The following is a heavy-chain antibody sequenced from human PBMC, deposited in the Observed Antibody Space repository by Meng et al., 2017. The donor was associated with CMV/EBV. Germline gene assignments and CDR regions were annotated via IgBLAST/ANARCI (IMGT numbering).Heavy chain of an antibody. J-gene: IGHJ4*02. V-gene: IGHV3-23*03. CDR2: IYSGGSST. CDR1: YA. D-gene: IGHD3-22*01. CDR3: AKARVGIRGYYYDSSGYLVDY. Sequence: YAMSWVRQAPGKGLEWVSVIYSGGSSTYYADSVKGRFTISRDNSKNTLYLQMNSLGAEDTAVYYCAKARVGIRGYYYDSSGYLVDYWGQGTLVTVSS.